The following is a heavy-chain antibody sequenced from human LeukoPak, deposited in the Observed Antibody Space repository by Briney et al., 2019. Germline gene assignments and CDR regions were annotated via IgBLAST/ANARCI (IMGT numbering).Heavy chain of an antibody. CDR1: GFTFSSYA. D-gene: IGHD1-7*01. V-gene: IGHV3-23*01. Sequence: PGGSLRLSCAASGFTFSSYAMSWVRQAPGKGLEWVSAISGSGGSTYYADSVKGRFTISRDNSKNTLYLQMNSLRAEDTAVYYCAKSGYNWNYGRLDYYYYYMDVWGKGTTVTVSS. CDR3: AKSGYNWNYGRLDYYYYYMDV. CDR2: ISGSGGST. J-gene: IGHJ6*03.